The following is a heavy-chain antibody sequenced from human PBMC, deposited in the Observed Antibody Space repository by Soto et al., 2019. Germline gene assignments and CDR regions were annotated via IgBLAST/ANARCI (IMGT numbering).Heavy chain of an antibody. CDR2: ISSRSTYI. V-gene: IGHV3-21*01. D-gene: IGHD3-3*01. Sequence: PGGSLRLSCASSGFTFSNYTMNWVRQAPGKGLEWVSSISSRSTYIYHADSVKGRFTISRDNAKNSLNLQMNNLRAEDTAVYYCARVSRPDFWSGYSPYYMDVWGKGTTVTVSS. J-gene: IGHJ6*03. CDR1: GFTFSNYT. CDR3: ARVSRPDFWSGYSPYYMDV.